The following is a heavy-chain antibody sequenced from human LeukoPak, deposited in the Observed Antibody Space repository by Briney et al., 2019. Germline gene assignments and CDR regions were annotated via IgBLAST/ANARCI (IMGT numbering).Heavy chain of an antibody. J-gene: IGHJ4*02. CDR1: GGSISSSNYY. CDR3: ARDAGVSSSWFLDY. V-gene: IGHV4-39*07. D-gene: IGHD6-13*01. Sequence: PSETLSLTCAVSGGSISSSNYYWGWIRQPPGKGLEWIGSIYYGGNTYYNPSLKSRVTMSVDTSKNQFSLKLSSVTAADTAVYYCARDAGVSSSWFLDYWGQGTLVTVS. CDR2: IYYGGNT.